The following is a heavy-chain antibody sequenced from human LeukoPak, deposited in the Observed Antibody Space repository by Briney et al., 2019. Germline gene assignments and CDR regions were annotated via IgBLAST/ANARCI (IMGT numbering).Heavy chain of an antibody. CDR2: ISGSGGST. CDR3: AKSSSGWYGGPSDFDY. Sequence: GGSLRLSCAASGFTFSSYAMSWVRQAPGKGLEWVSAISGSGGSTYYADSVKGRFTISRDNSKNTLYLQMNSLRAEDTAVYYCAKSSSGWYGGPSDFDYWGQGTLVTVSS. CDR1: GFTFSSYA. J-gene: IGHJ4*02. V-gene: IGHV3-23*01. D-gene: IGHD6-19*01.